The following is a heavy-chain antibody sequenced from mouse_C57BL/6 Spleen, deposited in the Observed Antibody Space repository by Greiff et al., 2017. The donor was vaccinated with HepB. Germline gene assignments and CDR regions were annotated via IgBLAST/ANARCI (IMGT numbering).Heavy chain of an antibody. J-gene: IGHJ2*01. D-gene: IGHD2-5*01. CDR1: GSTFTSYW. CDR3: ARNAYSNLFFDY. Sequence: QVQLQQPGAELVMPGASVKLSCKASGSTFTSYWMPWVKQRPGQGLEWIGEIDPSDSYTNYNQKFKGKSTLTVDKSSSPAYMQLSSLTSEDSAVYYCARNAYSNLFFDYWGQGTTLTVSS. CDR2: IDPSDSYT. V-gene: IGHV1-69*01.